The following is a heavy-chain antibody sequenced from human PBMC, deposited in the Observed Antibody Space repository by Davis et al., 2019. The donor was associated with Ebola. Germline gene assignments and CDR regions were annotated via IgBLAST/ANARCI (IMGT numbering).Heavy chain of an antibody. D-gene: IGHD3-22*01. V-gene: IGHV3-21*01. CDR2: ISSSSSYI. CDR3: ALGHYPDSSPYYPPTSSWYFVL. Sequence: GESLKISCSVSGFMFSSYAMHWVRQAPGKGLEWVSSISSSSSYIYYADSVKGRFTISRDNAKNSLYLQMNSLRAEDTAVYYCALGHYPDSSPYYPPTSSWYFVLWGRGTLVTVSS. CDR1: GFMFSSYA. J-gene: IGHJ2*01.